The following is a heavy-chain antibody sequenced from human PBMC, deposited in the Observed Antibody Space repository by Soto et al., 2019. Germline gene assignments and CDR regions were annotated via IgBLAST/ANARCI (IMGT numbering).Heavy chain of an antibody. Sequence: QVQLVQSGAELKKPGSSVKVSCKASGGTFSSYAISWVRQAPGQGLEWMGGIIPIFGTANYAQKFQGRVTITADESTSTAYMELSSLRSEYTAVYYCARYQKSRGYDYGVVDWFDPWGQGTLVTVSS. CDR3: ARYQKSRGYDYGVVDWFDP. D-gene: IGHD5-12*01. CDR2: IIPIFGTA. J-gene: IGHJ5*02. V-gene: IGHV1-69*01. CDR1: GGTFSSYA.